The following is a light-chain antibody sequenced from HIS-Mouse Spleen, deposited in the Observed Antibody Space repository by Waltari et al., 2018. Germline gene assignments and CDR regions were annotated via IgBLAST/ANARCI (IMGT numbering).Light chain of an antibody. CDR2: DVS. J-gene: IGLJ1*01. Sequence: QSALTQPRSVSGSPGQSVTIACTGTSSDLGGFNYVSWYQQHPGKAPKLMIYDVSKRPSGVPDHFSGSKSGNTASLTISGLQAEDEADYYCCSYAGSYTGVFGTGTKVTVL. V-gene: IGLV2-11*01. CDR3: CSYAGSYTGV. CDR1: SSDLGGFNY.